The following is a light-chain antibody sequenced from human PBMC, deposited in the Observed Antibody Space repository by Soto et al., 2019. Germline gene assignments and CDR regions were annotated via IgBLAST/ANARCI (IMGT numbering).Light chain of an antibody. V-gene: IGLV1-40*01. J-gene: IGLJ1*01. CDR3: QSYDSSLSGYV. Sequence: QSVLTQPPSVSGAPGQRVTISCTGSSSNTGAGYDVHWYQQLPGTAPKLLIFGNTNRPSGVPDRFSGSKSGTSASLAITGLQAEDEAEYYCQSYDSSLSGYVFGTGTSSPS. CDR1: SSNTGAGYD. CDR2: GNT.